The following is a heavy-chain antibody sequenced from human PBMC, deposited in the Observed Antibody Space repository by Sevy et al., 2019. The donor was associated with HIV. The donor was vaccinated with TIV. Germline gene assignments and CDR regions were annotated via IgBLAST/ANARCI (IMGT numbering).Heavy chain of an antibody. J-gene: IGHJ6*02. CDR3: AEDHYDYRTGYYGYYGMDV. D-gene: IGHD3-3*01. V-gene: IGHV3-30*02. Sequence: GGSLRLSCAASGFRFSDYGMHWVRQAPGKGLEWVSLIRFDGSMKYIADSVKGRFTISRDKVKDTLYLQMNSLRPDDMGVDYCAEDHYDYRTGYYGYYGMDVWGQGTTVTVSS. CDR2: IRFDGSMK. CDR1: GFRFSDYG.